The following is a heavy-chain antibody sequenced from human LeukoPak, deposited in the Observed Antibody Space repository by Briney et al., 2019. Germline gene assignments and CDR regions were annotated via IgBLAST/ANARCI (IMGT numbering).Heavy chain of an antibody. CDR2: ISYDGSNK. CDR3: ARERAARPSGAFDI. D-gene: IGHD6-6*01. Sequence: GGSLRLSCAASGFTFSSYGMHWVRQAPGKGLEWVAVISYDGSNKYYADSVKGRFTISRDNSKNTLYLQMNSLRAEDTAVYYCARERAARPSGAFDIWGQGSMVTVSS. V-gene: IGHV3-30*03. J-gene: IGHJ3*02. CDR1: GFTFSSYG.